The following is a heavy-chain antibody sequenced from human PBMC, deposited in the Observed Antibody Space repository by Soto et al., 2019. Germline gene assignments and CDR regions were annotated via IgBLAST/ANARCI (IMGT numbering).Heavy chain of an antibody. CDR1: GFTFSSYS. V-gene: IGHV3-48*02. J-gene: IGHJ5*01. Sequence: EVQLVESGGGLVQPGGSLRLSCAASGFTFSSYSMNWVRQAPGKGLEWVSYISSSRSTIYYADSVKGRFTISRDNAKNSLYLQMNSLRDEDTAVYYCARDCPGSSTTGYGNAWFDSWGQGTLVTVSS. CDR3: ARDCPGSSTTGYGNAWFDS. CDR2: ISSSRSTI. D-gene: IGHD2-2*01.